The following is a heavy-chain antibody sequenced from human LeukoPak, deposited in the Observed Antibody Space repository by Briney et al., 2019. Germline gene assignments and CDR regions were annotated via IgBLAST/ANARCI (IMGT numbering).Heavy chain of an antibody. CDR1: GDSISSSY. CDR3: ARRVAVAGTIDY. Sequence: SETLSLTCTVSGDSISSSYWIWIRQPPGKGLECIGYIHGTGSTNYNPSLKSRVTISVDTSKNLFSLKLSSVTAADTAVYYCARRVAVAGTIDYWGQGTLVTVSS. J-gene: IGHJ4*02. V-gene: IGHV4-4*09. CDR2: IHGTGST. D-gene: IGHD6-19*01.